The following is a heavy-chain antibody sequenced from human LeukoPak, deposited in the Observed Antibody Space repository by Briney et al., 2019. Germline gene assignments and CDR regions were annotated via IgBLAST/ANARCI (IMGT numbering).Heavy chain of an antibody. V-gene: IGHV1-46*01. CDR1: GYTFTSYY. J-gene: IGHJ4*02. CDR3: ARPARAAARPERYFDY. CDR2: INPSGGST. Sequence: GASVKVSCKASGYTFTSYYMHWVRQAPGQGLEWMGIINPSGGSTSYAQKFQGRVTMTRDTSTSTVYMELSSLRSEDTAVYYCARPARAAARPERYFDYWGQGTLVTVSS. D-gene: IGHD6-6*01.